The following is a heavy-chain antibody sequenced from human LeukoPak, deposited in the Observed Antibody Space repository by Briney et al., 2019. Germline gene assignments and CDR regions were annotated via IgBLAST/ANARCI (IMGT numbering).Heavy chain of an antibody. CDR1: GFTFGTYA. CDR3: AKIPYSSGWVQNWFDP. Sequence: HPGGSLRLSCAASGFTFGTYAMSWVRQAPGKGLEWMSAISGSGGSTYYADSVKGRFTISRDNSKNTLYLQMNSLRAEDTAVYYCAKIPYSSGWVQNWFDPWGQGTLVTVSS. J-gene: IGHJ5*02. CDR2: ISGSGGST. V-gene: IGHV3-23*01. D-gene: IGHD6-19*01.